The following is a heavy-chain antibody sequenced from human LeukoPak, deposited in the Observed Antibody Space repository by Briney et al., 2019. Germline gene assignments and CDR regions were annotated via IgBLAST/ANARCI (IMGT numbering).Heavy chain of an antibody. J-gene: IGHJ4*02. CDR2: INPNSGGT. D-gene: IGHD1-26*01. CDR1: GYTFTSYD. CDR3: ARDEGGSLGYC. V-gene: IGHV1-2*02. Sequence: GASVKVSCKASGYTFTSYDINWVRQATGQGLEWMGWINPNSGGTNYAQKFQGRVTMTRDTSISTAYMELSRLRSDDTAVYYCARDEGGSLGYCWGQGTLVTVSS.